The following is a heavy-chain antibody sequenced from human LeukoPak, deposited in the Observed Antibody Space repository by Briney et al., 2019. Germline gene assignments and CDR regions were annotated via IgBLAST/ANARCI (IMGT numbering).Heavy chain of an antibody. CDR3: AKVSSGYYRNYFDF. D-gene: IGHD3-22*01. J-gene: IGHJ4*02. Sequence: TGGSLRLSCAASGFTFSSFAMDWVRQAPGKGLEWVSVISTSGGTTYHADSVKGRFTISRDNSKNTLYLQMNSLRAEDTAVYYCAKVSSGYYRNYFDFWGQGTLVTVSS. V-gene: IGHV3-23*01. CDR2: ISTSGGTT. CDR1: GFTFSSFA.